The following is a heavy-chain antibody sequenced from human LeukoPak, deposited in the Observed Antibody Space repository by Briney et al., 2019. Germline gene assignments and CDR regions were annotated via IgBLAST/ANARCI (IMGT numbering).Heavy chain of an antibody. J-gene: IGHJ4*02. V-gene: IGHV1-69*06. CDR2: IIPIFGTA. CDR1: GGTFSSYG. CDR3: ARAPIEAMVRGVLDY. D-gene: IGHD3-10*01. Sequence: ASVKVSCRASGGTFSSYGISWVRQAPGQGLEWMRGIIPIFGTANYAQKFQGRVTIIADKSTSTAYMELSSLRSEDTAVYYCARAPIEAMVRGVLDYWGQGTLVTVSS.